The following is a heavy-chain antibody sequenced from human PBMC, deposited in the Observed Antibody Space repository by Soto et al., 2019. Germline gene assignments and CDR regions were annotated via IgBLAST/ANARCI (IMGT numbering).Heavy chain of an antibody. Sequence: GASVKVSCKVSGYTLSELSIHWVRQAPGQGLEWMGGFDPVDGEANDTQKFQSRVTITADESTSTAYMELSSLRSEDTAVYYCARAGGRWLQPGRGAFDIWGQGTMVTVSS. J-gene: IGHJ3*02. D-gene: IGHD3-16*01. CDR1: GYTLSELS. CDR3: ARAGGRWLQPGRGAFDI. CDR2: FDPVDGEA. V-gene: IGHV1-24*01.